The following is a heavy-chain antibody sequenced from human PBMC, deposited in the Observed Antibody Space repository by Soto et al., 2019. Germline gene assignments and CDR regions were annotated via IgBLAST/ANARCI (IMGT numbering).Heavy chain of an antibody. CDR1: GGSISSYY. J-gene: IGHJ5*02. Sequence: SETLSLTCTVSGGSISSYYWSWIRQPAGKGLEWIGRIYTSGSTNYNPSLKSRVTMSVDTSKNQFSLKLSSVTAADTAVYYRAREPANYYGSGSYYNSWWFDPWGQGTLVTVSS. V-gene: IGHV4-4*07. D-gene: IGHD3-10*01. CDR2: IYTSGST. CDR3: AREPANYYGSGSYYNSWWFDP.